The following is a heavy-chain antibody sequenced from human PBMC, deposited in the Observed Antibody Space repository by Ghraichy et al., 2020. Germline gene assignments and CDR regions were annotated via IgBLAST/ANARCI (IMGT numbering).Heavy chain of an antibody. CDR3: ARDDSSWGKWGSSGYLVY. CDR2: IWYDGSNK. J-gene: IGHJ4*02. Sequence: GGSLRLSCAASGFTFSSYGMHWVRQAPGKGLEWVAVIWYDGSNKYYADSVKGRFTISRDNSKNTLYLQMNSLRAEDTAVYYCARDDSSWGKWGSSGYLVYWGQGTLVTVSS. V-gene: IGHV3-33*08. D-gene: IGHD3-22*01. CDR1: GFTFSSYG.